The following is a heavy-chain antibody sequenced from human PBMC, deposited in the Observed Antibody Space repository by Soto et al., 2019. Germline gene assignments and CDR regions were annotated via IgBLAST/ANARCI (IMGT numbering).Heavy chain of an antibody. CDR1: GGTFSNYA. Sequence: QVQLVQSGAEVKKPGSSVKVSCKASGGTFSNYAVSWVRQAPGQGLEWMGGIISLYGTTHYAQKLQGRLTLTADEIMNTAYMERRSLRSEDTAVYYCALSIVVMKDGMDVWGQGTRVTVSS. CDR2: IISLYGTT. D-gene: IGHD2-21*01. V-gene: IGHV1-69*01. J-gene: IGHJ6*02. CDR3: ALSIVVMKDGMDV.